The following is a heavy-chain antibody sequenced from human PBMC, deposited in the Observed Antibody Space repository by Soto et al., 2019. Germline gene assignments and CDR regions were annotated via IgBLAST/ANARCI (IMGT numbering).Heavy chain of an antibody. CDR1: GFSFSSYG. CDR2: ISYDGSNK. D-gene: IGHD6-19*01. V-gene: IGHV3-30*03. J-gene: IGHJ4*02. Sequence: GGSLRLSCAASGFSFSSYGRQWVRQAPGKGLEWVAVISYDGSNKYYADSVKDRFTISRDNSKKTLYLQMNSLRADDTAVYYCVAGQYFFDYCGQGTLVTVSS. CDR3: VAGQYFFDY.